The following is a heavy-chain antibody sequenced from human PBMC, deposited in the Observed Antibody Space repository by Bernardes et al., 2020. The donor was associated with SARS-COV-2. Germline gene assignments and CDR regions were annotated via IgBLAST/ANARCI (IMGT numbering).Heavy chain of an antibody. J-gene: IGHJ6*02. CDR2: MNPNSGNT. D-gene: IGHD3-3*01. Sequence: VSVQVSCKASGYTFTSYDINWVRQATGQGLEWMGWMNPNSGNTGYAQKFQGRVTMTRNTSISTAYMELSSLRSEDTAVYYCARDAARYDFWSGYSYGMDVLGQGTTVTVSS. V-gene: IGHV1-8*01. CDR1: GYTFTSYD. CDR3: ARDAARYDFWSGYSYGMDV.